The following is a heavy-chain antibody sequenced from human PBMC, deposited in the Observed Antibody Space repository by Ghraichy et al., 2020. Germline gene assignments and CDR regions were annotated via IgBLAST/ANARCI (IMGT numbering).Heavy chain of an antibody. Sequence: RLQPEKRMEWIGNIYHSGSTYYNPSLKGRLSISVDTSKNQFSLKLSSVTAADTAVYYCARDAGNWFDPWGQGMLVTVSS. J-gene: IGHJ5*02. V-gene: IGHV4-31*02. CDR2: IYHSGST. CDR3: ARDAGNWFDP.